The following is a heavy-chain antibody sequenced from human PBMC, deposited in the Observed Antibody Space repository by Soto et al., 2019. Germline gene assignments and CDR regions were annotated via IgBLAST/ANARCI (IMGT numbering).Heavy chain of an antibody. CDR1: GYSFTSYW. D-gene: IGHD3-22*01. V-gene: IGHV5-51*01. J-gene: IGHJ5*02. CDR2: IYPGDSDT. Sequence: PGESLKISCKGSGYSFTSYWIGWVRQMPGKGLEWMGIIYPGDSDTRYSPSFQGQVTISADKSISTAYLQWSSLKASDTAMYYCAGTQLDYYDSSGYYWFDPWGQGTLVTVS. CDR3: AGTQLDYYDSSGYYWFDP.